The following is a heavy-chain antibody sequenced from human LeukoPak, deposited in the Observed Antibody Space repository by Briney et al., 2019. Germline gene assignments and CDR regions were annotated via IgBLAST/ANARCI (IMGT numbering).Heavy chain of an antibody. Sequence: PGGSLRLSCAASGFTFSTYSMNWVRQAPGKGLEWVSYISSGGGTIYYADSLKGRFTISRDNARNSLYLQMNSLTDEDTAVYYCSREVRGWGGDWGQGTLVTVSS. V-gene: IGHV3-48*02. J-gene: IGHJ4*02. CDR3: SREVRGWGGD. CDR2: ISSGGGTI. D-gene: IGHD3-10*01. CDR1: GFTFSTYS.